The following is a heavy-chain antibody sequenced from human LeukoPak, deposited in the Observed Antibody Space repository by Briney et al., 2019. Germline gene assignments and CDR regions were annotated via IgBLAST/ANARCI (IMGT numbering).Heavy chain of an antibody. D-gene: IGHD5-12*01. CDR2: INHSGST. V-gene: IGHV4-34*01. Sequence: PSETLSLTCSVSGGSISSGPYFWSWIRQPPGKGLEWIGEINHSGSTNYNPSLKSRVTISVDTSKNQFSLKLSSVTAADTAVYYCARPRGGYSGSRRSYFDYWGQGILVTVSS. CDR3: ARPRGGYSGSRRSYFDY. CDR1: GGSISSGPYF. J-gene: IGHJ4*02.